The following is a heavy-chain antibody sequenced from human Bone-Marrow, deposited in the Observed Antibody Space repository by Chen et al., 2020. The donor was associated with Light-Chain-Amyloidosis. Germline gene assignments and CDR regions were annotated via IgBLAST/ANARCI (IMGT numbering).Heavy chain of an antibody. D-gene: IGHD5-12*01. J-gene: IGHJ4*02. CDR2: IYPDDSDA. Sequence: EVQLEQSGPEVKKPGESLKISCKGSGYTFPNYWIGWVRQMPGKGLEWMGVIYPDDSDARYSPSCEGQVTISADKSITTAYLQWRSLKASDTAMYYCARRRDGYNFDYWGQGTLVPVSS. CDR1: GYTFPNYW. V-gene: IGHV5-51*01. CDR3: ARRRDGYNFDY.